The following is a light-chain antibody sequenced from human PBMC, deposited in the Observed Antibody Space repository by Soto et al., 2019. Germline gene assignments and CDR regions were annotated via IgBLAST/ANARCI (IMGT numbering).Light chain of an antibody. V-gene: IGKV1-8*01. J-gene: IGKJ3*01. CDR3: QQYYSYSPFT. CDR2: AAS. CDR1: QGISSY. Sequence: AIRMTQSPSSLSASTGDSVTITCRASQGISSYLAWYQHKPGKAPKLLIYAASTLQCGVPSRVSVSVSGTDFTLTISCLQSEACATYYCQQYYSYSPFTFGPGTKVDIK.